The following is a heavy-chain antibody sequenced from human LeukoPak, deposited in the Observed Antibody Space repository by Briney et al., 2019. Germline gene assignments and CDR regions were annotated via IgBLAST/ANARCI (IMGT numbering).Heavy chain of an antibody. CDR1: GGSISSYY. CDR3: ARFVGGCSSTNCYTDS. Sequence: SETLSLTCTVSGGSISSYYWSWIRQPAGKGLEWIGRIYTSGSTNYNPSLKSRVTMSVDTSKNQFSLKLSSVTAADTAVYYCARFVGGCSSTNCYTDSWGQGTLVTVSS. V-gene: IGHV4-4*07. D-gene: IGHD2-2*02. J-gene: IGHJ5*01. CDR2: IYTSGST.